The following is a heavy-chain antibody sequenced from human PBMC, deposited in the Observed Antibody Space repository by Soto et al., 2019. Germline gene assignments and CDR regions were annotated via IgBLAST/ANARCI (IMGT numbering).Heavy chain of an antibody. D-gene: IGHD6-13*01. J-gene: IGHJ5*02. CDR3: ARGGIAAAEAKNWFDP. Sequence: QVQLVQSGAEVKKPGSSVKVSCKASGGTFSSYAISWVRQAPGQGLEWMGGIIPIFGTANYAQKFQGRVTITADESTSTAYRELSSLRSEDTAVYYCARGGIAAAEAKNWFDPWGQGTLVTVSS. CDR2: IIPIFGTA. V-gene: IGHV1-69*01. CDR1: GGTFSSYA.